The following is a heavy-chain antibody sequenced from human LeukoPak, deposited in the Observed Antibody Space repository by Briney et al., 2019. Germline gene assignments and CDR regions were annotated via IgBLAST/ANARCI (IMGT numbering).Heavy chain of an antibody. CDR3: ARRLTGEPSSFDY. CDR1: GYTFTSYD. D-gene: IGHD7-27*01. CDR2: MNPNSGNT. V-gene: IGHV1-8*03. J-gene: IGHJ4*02. Sequence: ASVKLSCKASGYTFTSYDINWVRQATGPGLEWMGWMNPNSGNTGYAQKFQGRVTITRNTSISTAYMELSSLRSEDTAVYYCARRLTGEPSSFDYWGQGTLVTVSS.